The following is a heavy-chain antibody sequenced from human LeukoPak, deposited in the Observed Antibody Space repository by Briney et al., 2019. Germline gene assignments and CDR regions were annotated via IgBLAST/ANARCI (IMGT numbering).Heavy chain of an antibody. CDR2: ISWNSGSI. CDR3: AKGSSSGPWDY. D-gene: IGHD6-19*01. V-gene: IGHV3-9*01. J-gene: IGHJ4*02. CDR1: GFTFDDYA. Sequence: GGSLRLSCAASGFTFDDYAMHWVRQAPGKGLEWVSGISWNSGSIGYADSVKGRFTISRDNAKNSLYLQMNSLRAEDTALYYCAKGSSSGPWDYWGQGTLVTVSP.